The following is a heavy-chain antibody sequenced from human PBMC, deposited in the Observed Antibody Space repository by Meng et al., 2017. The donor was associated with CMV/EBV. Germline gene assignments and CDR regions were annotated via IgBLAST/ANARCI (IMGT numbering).Heavy chain of an antibody. CDR1: GGSISSSSYY. Sequence: ESLKISCTASGGSISSSSYYWGWIRQPPGKGLEWIGSIYYSGSTYYNPSLKSRVTISVDTSKNQFSLKLSSVTAADTAVYYCARDGPVMDYDSSGVNWFDPWGQGTLVTVSS. V-gene: IGHV4-39*07. J-gene: IGHJ5*02. CDR3: ARDGPVMDYDSSGVNWFDP. CDR2: IYYSGST. D-gene: IGHD3-22*01.